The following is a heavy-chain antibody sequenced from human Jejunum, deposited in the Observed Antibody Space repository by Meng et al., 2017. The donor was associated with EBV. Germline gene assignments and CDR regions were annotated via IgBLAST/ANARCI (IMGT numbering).Heavy chain of an antibody. CDR3: AKRMPGTGFDY. CDR1: GYSMSNSNW. J-gene: IGHJ4*02. V-gene: IGHV4-28*01. D-gene: IGHD1-1*01. CDR2: IYYTGTT. Sequence: PRESRPGLVKPSDTLSLTCAVSGYSMSNSNWWGWIRQPPGKGLEWIGYIYYTGTTYYNPSLKSRVTMSIDTSKNHFSLKLTSVTTMDTAVYYCAKRMPGTGFDYWGQGTLVTVSS.